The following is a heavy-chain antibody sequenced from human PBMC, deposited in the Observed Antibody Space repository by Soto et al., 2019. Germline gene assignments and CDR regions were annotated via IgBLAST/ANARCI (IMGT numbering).Heavy chain of an antibody. Sequence: SSETLSLTCAVSGDSVSSNKGWGWVRQSPGKGLEWIADMLHSGTTSYSPSLESRVTLSIDKSKNQFYLKLSSVTAADTAVYYCARFYGDYYNWFDPWGQGTLVTVSS. CDR2: MLHSGTT. V-gene: IGHV4-4*02. CDR3: ARFYGDYYNWFDP. D-gene: IGHD4-17*01. CDR1: GDSVSSNKG. J-gene: IGHJ5*02.